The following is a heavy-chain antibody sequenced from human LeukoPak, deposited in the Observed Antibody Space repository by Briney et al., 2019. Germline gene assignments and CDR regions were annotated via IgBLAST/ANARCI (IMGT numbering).Heavy chain of an antibody. V-gene: IGHV3-7*01. CDR3: ARSEQQLFYWYFDL. CDR1: GFTFSSYW. D-gene: IGHD6-13*01. CDR2: IKQDGSEK. Sequence: PGGSLRLSCAASGFTFSSYWMSWVRQAPGKGLEWVANIKQDGSEKYYVDSVKGRFTISRDNAKNSLYLQMNSLRAEDTAVYYCARSEQQLFYWYFDLWGRGTLVTVSS. J-gene: IGHJ2*01.